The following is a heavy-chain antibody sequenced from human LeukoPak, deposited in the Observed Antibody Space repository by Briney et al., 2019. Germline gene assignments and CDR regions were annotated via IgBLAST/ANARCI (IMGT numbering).Heavy chain of an antibody. Sequence: PETLSLTCTVSGGSISSSSYYWGWIRQPPGKGLEWIGRIYYSGSTYYNPSLKSRVTISVDTSKNQFSLKLSSVTAADTAVYYCARQGSSVWRPLDYWGQEAVVTVFS. CDR3: ARQGSSVWRPLDY. CDR1: GGSISSSSYY. V-gene: IGHV4-39*01. CDR2: IYYSGST. D-gene: IGHD6-19*01. J-gene: IGHJ4*02.